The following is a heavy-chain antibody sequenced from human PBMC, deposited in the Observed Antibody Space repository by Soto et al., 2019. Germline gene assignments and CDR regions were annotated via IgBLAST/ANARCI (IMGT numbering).Heavy chain of an antibody. D-gene: IGHD2-15*01. J-gene: IGHJ4*02. V-gene: IGHV1-3*01. CDR1: GYTFTSYA. CDR3: ASEAYCSGGSCYSFGY. CDR2: INAGIGST. Sequence: ASVKVSCKASGYTFTSYAMHWVRQAPGQRLEWMGWINAGIGSTKYSQKFQGRVTITRDTSASTAYMELSSLRSEDTAVYYCASEAYCSGGSCYSFGYWGQGTLVTVSS.